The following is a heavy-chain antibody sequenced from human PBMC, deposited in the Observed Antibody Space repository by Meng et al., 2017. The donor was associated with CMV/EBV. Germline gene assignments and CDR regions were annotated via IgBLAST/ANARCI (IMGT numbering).Heavy chain of an antibody. CDR1: GGSISSSSYY. CDR3: ARDGAARPSYYYYGMGV. D-gene: IGHD6-6*01. J-gene: IGHJ6*02. Sequence: SETLSLTCTVSGGSISSSSYYWGWIRQPPGKGLEWIGSIYYSGSTYYNPSLKSRVTISVDTSKNQFSLKLSSVTAADTAVYYCARDGAARPSYYYYGMGVWGQGTTVTVSS. V-gene: IGHV4-39*07. CDR2: IYYSGST.